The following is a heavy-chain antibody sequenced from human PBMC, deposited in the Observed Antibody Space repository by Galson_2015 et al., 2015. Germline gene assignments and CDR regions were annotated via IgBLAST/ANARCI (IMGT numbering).Heavy chain of an antibody. CDR3: ARDKSGYDILTGYYVYYFDF. CDR1: GVTFSSYA. CDR2: IIPIFGTA. J-gene: IGHJ4*02. D-gene: IGHD3-9*01. Sequence: SVKVSCKASGVTFSSYAISWVRQAPGQGLEWMGWIIPIFGTANYAQKFQGRVTITADESTSTAYMELNSLRAEDTAVYYCARDKSGYDILTGYYVYYFDFWGQGTLVTVSS. V-gene: IGHV1-69*13.